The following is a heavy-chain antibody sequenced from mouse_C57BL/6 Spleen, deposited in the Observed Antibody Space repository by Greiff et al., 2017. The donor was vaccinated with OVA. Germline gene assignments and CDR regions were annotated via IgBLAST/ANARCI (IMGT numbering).Heavy chain of an antibody. V-gene: IGHV1-22*01. CDR2: INPNNGGT. D-gene: IGHD2-3*01. Sequence: EVQLQQSGPELVKPGASVKMSCKASGYTFTDYNMHWVKQSHGKSLEWIGYINPNNGGTSYNQKFKGKATLTVNKSSSTAYMELRSLTSEDSAVYYCARWLLRGRDYAMDYWGQGTSVTVSS. CDR1: GYTFTDYN. J-gene: IGHJ4*01. CDR3: ARWLLRGRDYAMDY.